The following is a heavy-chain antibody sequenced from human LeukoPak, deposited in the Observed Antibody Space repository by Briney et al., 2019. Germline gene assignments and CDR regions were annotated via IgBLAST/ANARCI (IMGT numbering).Heavy chain of an antibody. CDR1: GDSVSSGGYY. D-gene: IGHD2-21*02. J-gene: IGHJ3*02. CDR2: ISNSGTT. V-gene: IGHV4-31*11. Sequence: SETLSLTCAVSGDSVSSGGYYWTWIRQHPGKGLEWIGYISNSGTTSYSPSLKSRVSISVDTSNNQFSLRLSSVTAADTAVYYCARGVVVTSSPDAFDIWGQGTMVTVSS. CDR3: ARGVVVTSSPDAFDI.